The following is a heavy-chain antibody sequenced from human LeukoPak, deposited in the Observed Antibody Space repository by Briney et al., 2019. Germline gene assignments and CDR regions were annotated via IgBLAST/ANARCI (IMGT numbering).Heavy chain of an antibody. V-gene: IGHV1-24*01. CDR1: GYTLTELS. CDR3: ATDSRGIVGATITTFDY. J-gene: IGHJ4*02. Sequence: ASVKVSCKVSGYTLTELSMHWVRQAPGKGLEWMGGFDPEDGETIYAQKFQGRVTMTEDTSTDTAYMELSSLRSEDTAVYYCATDSRGIVGATITTFDYWGQGTLVTASS. D-gene: IGHD1-26*01. CDR2: FDPEDGET.